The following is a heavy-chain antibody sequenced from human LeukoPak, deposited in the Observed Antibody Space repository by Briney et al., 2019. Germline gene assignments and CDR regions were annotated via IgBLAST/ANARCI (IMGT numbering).Heavy chain of an antibody. D-gene: IGHD6-19*01. Sequence: PSETLSLTCTLSAGSISSSSYDWGWLRQPPGKGLEWIVSIYYSATTYYNPSLKSRRVTISVDTSKNQFSLRLSSVTTADTAVYYCARHQWHYYYYMGVWGKGSTVTVSS. CDR2: IYYSATT. J-gene: IGHJ6*03. V-gene: IGHV4-39*01. CDR1: AGSISSSSYD. CDR3: ARHQWHYYYYMGV.